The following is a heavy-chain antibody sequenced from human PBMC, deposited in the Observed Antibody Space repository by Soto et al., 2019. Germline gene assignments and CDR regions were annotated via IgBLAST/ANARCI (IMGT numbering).Heavy chain of an antibody. J-gene: IGHJ6*02. D-gene: IGHD1-26*01. CDR1: GGTFSSYV. Sequence: QVQLVQSGAEVKKPGSSVKVSCKASGGTFSSYVISWVRQAPGQGLEWMGGIIPIFGTANYAQKFQGRVTITADESTSTAYMELSSLRSEDTAVYYCARETAGIVGATYYYYYGMDVWGQGTTVTVSS. V-gene: IGHV1-69*01. CDR2: IIPIFGTA. CDR3: ARETAGIVGATYYYYYGMDV.